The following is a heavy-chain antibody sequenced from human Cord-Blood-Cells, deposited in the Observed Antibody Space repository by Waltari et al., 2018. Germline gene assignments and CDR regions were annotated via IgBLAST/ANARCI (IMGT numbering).Heavy chain of an antibody. V-gene: IGHV3-15*01. Sequence: EVQLVESGGGLVKPGGSLRLSCAASGFTISNAWMRWVPQAPRKGREWVGRIKSKTDGGTTDYAAPVKGRFTISRDDSKNTLYLQMNSLKTEDTAVYYCTTAVVPAASYYYYGMDVWGQGTTVTVSS. CDR3: TTAVVPAASYYYYGMDV. D-gene: IGHD2-2*01. CDR1: GFTISNAW. CDR2: IKSKTDGGTT. J-gene: IGHJ6*02.